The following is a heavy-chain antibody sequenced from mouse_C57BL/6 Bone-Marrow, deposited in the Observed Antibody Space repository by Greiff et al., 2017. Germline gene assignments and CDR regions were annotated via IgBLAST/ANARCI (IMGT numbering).Heavy chain of an antibody. CDR2: IHPNSGST. CDR1: GYTFTSYW. D-gene: IGHD2-5*01. V-gene: IGHV1-64*01. CDR3: ARKSDYSNTWFAY. Sequence: QVQLQQPGAELVKPGASVKLSCKASGYTFTSYWMHWVKQRPGQGLEWIGMIHPNSGSTNYNEKFKSKATLTVDKSSSTAYMQLSSLTSEDSAVYYCARKSDYSNTWFAYWCQGTLVTVSA. J-gene: IGHJ3*01.